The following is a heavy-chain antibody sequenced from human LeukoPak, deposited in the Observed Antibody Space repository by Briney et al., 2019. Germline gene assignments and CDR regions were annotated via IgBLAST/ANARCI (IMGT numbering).Heavy chain of an antibody. CDR1: GFTFSSYS. D-gene: IGHD3-22*01. V-gene: IGHV3-21*01. Sequence: GGSLRLSCAASGFTFSSYSMNWVRQAPGKGPEWVSSISSSSSYIYYADSVKGRFTISRDNAKNSLYLQMNSLRAEDTAVYYCASLKDYYDSSGSDYWGQGTLVTVSS. CDR3: ASLKDYYDSSGSDY. CDR2: ISSSSSYI. J-gene: IGHJ4*02.